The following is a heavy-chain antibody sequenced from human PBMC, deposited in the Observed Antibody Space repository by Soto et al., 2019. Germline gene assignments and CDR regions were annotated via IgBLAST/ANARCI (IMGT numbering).Heavy chain of an antibody. CDR1: GGSISSSSYY. CDR2: IYYSGST. Sequence: PSETLSLTCTASGGSISSSSYYWGWIRQPPGKGLEWIGSIYYSGSTYYNPSLKSRVTISVDTSKNQFSLKLSSVTAADTAVYYCARHNTMVRGVIISVNWFDPWGQGTLVTVSS. V-gene: IGHV4-39*01. J-gene: IGHJ5*02. CDR3: ARHNTMVRGVIISVNWFDP. D-gene: IGHD3-10*01.